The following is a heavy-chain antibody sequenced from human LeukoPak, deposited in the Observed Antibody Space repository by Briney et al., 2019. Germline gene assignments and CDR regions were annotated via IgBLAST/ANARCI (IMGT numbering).Heavy chain of an antibody. CDR2: IKSKTDDGTT. D-gene: IGHD6-19*01. Sequence: GGSLRLSCAASGFSFSNAWMNWVRQTPGKGLEWVGRIKSKTDDGTTDCAAPVKGRFTISRDDSKDTVYLQMNSVKTEDTAVYYCCTDLGSVSGTFDYWGQGTLVTVSS. J-gene: IGHJ4*02. V-gene: IGHV3-15*01. CDR3: CTDLGSVSGTFDY. CDR1: GFSFSNAW.